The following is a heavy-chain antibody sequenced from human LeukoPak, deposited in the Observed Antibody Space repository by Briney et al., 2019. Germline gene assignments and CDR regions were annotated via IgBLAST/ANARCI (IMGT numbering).Heavy chain of an antibody. J-gene: IGHJ5*01. CDR1: GFTFRSYE. D-gene: IGHD2-8*01. Sequence: GGSLRLSCAASGFTFRSYEMNWVRQAPGKGLEWVSYISSSGSTIYYADSVKGRFTISRDNSNNTAYLQMNSLRAEDTAVYFCTKGRGSRVYTSSDSWGHGTLVTVSS. CDR3: TKGRGSRVYTSSDS. V-gene: IGHV3-48*03. CDR2: ISSSGSTI.